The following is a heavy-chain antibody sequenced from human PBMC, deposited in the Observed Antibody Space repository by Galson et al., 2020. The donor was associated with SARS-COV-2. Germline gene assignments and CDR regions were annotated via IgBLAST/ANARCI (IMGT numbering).Heavy chain of an antibody. V-gene: IGHV2-70*11. CDR3: ARAWMTRAASSTFAS. CDR2: IDWDGDK. Sequence: SGPTLVKPTQTLTLTCTFSGFSLSTSGMCVSWIRQPPGKALEWLARIDWDGDKHYSTSLKTRFTISKDTSKNQVVLIMTNMDPVDTATYYGARAWMTRAASSTFASWCKGTLVAVPS. CDR1: GFSLSTSGMC. D-gene: IGHD6-13*01. J-gene: IGHJ4*02.